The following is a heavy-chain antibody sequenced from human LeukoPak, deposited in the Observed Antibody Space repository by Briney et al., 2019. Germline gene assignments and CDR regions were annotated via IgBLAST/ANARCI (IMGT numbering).Heavy chain of an antibody. CDR1: RFQFSNYW. D-gene: IGHD1-26*01. J-gene: IGHJ3*02. Sequence: GGSLRLSRAASRFQFSNYWMSRVRQAPGKGLEWVANIKQDGSEEYYVDSVKGRFTISRDNAENSLFLQMNSLTAEDTAVYYCARDPYSGSYGAFDIWGQGTMVTVS. V-gene: IGHV3-7*05. CDR3: ARDPYSGSYGAFDI. CDR2: IKQDGSEE.